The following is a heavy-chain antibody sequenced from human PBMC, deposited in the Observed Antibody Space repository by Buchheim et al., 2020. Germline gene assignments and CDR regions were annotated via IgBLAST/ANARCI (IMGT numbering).Heavy chain of an antibody. CDR2: IYHSGST. Sequence: QVQLQESGPGLVKPSGTLSLTCAVSGGSISSSNWWGWVRQPPGKGLEWMGEIYHSGSTNYNPSLKSQVPISVDKSKNQFPLKLSSVTAADTAVYYCARVGIAVAGIRDGWGQGTL. J-gene: IGHJ4*02. D-gene: IGHD6-19*01. CDR1: GGSISSSNW. V-gene: IGHV4-4*02. CDR3: ARVGIAVAGIRDG.